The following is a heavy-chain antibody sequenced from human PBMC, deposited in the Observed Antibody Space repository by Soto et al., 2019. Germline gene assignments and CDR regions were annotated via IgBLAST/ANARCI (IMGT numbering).Heavy chain of an antibody. J-gene: IGHJ4*02. V-gene: IGHV3-23*01. CDR3: AKAPYGVTFPFDY. Sequence: EVQLLESGGGLVQPGGSLRLSCAASGFTFSSDAMSWVRQAPGKGLEWVSAISGSGAGTYYADSVKGRFTISRDNSNNTLYLQMNSLRAEDTAVYYCAKAPYGVTFPFDYWGQGTLVTVSS. CDR1: GFTFSSDA. D-gene: IGHD4-4*01. CDR2: ISGSGAGT.